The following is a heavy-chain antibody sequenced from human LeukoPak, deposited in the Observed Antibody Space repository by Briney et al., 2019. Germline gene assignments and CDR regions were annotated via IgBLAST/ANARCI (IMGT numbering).Heavy chain of an antibody. Sequence: ASVKVSCKASGFTFTSSAMQWVRQARGQRLEWIGWIVVGSGNTNYAQKFQERVTITRDMSTSTAYMELSSLRSEDAAVYYCAREGSSSEYYYYMDVWGKGTTVTVSS. CDR2: IVVGSGNT. V-gene: IGHV1-58*02. CDR3: AREGSSSEYYYYMDV. CDR1: GFTFTSSA. J-gene: IGHJ6*03. D-gene: IGHD6-13*01.